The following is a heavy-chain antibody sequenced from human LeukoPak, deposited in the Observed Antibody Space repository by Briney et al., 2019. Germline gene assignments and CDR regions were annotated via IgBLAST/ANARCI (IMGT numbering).Heavy chain of an antibody. CDR3: AKDLYYYDSSIFQH. D-gene: IGHD3-22*01. CDR2: IDTGGGST. J-gene: IGHJ1*01. Sequence: GGPLRLSCAASGFTFSGHSMGWVRQAPGEGLQWVAIIDTGGGSTHYADSVKGRFTISRDNSKNTLCLQMNSLRAEDTAVYYCAKDLYYYDSSIFQHWGQGTLVTVSS. CDR1: GFTFSGHS. V-gene: IGHV3-23*01.